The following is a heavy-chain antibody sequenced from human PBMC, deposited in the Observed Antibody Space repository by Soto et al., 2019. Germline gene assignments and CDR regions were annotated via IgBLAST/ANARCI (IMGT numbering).Heavy chain of an antibody. Sequence: GGSLRLSCAASGFTVSSNYMSWVRQAPGKGLEWVSVIYSGGSTYYADSVKGRFTISRDNSKNTLYLQMNSLRAEDTAVYYCASTIAGGHDAFDIWGQGTMVTVSS. D-gene: IGHD3-10*01. CDR2: IYSGGST. J-gene: IGHJ3*02. CDR3: ASTIAGGHDAFDI. CDR1: GFTVSSNY. V-gene: IGHV3-66*01.